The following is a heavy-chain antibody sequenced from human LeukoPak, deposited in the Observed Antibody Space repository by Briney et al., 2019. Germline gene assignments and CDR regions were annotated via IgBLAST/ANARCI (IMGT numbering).Heavy chain of an antibody. CDR1: GFTFSNYW. CDR2: IKEGGSEK. D-gene: IGHD3-22*01. CDR3: ARVDSAEKRDFDY. V-gene: IGHV3-7*01. J-gene: IGHJ4*02. Sequence: GGSLRLSCAASGFTFSNYWMTWVRQAPGKGLEWVANIKEGGSEKYYVDSVKGRFTISRGNAKNSAFLQMNSLRAEDTAVYYCARVDSAEKRDFDYWGQGTLVTVS.